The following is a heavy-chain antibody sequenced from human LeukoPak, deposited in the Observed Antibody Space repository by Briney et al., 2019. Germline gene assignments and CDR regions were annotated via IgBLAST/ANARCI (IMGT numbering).Heavy chain of an antibody. CDR1: GFTFSSYV. CDR3: AKDLYVWGSYLLDI. J-gene: IGHJ3*02. CDR2: ISYDGSNE. V-gene: IGHV3-30*04. Sequence: GGSLRLSCAASGFTFSSYVMHWVRQAPGKGLEWVAIISYDGSNEYYADSVKGRFTISRDNSKNTLYLQMNSLRAEDTAVYYCAKDLYVWGSYLLDIWGQGTMVTVSS. D-gene: IGHD3-16*02.